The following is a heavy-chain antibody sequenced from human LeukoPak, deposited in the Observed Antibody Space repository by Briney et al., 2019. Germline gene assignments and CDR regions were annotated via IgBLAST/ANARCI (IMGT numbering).Heavy chain of an antibody. J-gene: IGHJ4*02. Sequence: PSETLSLTCAVSGGSISSTNWWTWVRQPPGKGLEWIGEMYHSGSTNSNPSLKSRVTISVDKPKNQFSLKMSSVTAADTAAYYCARSPFGGVDYWGQGTLVTVSS. CDR2: MYHSGST. CDR3: ARSPFGGVDY. V-gene: IGHV4-4*02. D-gene: IGHD3-16*01. CDR1: GGSISSTNW.